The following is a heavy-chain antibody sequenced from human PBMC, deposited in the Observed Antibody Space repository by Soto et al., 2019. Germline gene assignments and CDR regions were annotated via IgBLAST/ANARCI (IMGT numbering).Heavy chain of an antibody. CDR1: GGSISSGGYY. J-gene: IGHJ4*02. Sequence: QVQLQESGPGLVKPSQTLSLTCTVSGGSISSGGYYWSWIRQHPGKGLEWIGDFYYSGSTYYNPFLKSRGIISVDTSKNHFSLKLSSVTAAAKAVYYCARGGIHWGQRTLVTVSS. V-gene: IGHV4-31*03. CDR2: FYYSGST. CDR3: ARGGIH. D-gene: IGHD3-16*01.